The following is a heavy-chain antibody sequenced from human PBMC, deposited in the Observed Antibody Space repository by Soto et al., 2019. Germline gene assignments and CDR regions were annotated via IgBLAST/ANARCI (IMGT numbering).Heavy chain of an antibody. CDR3: ARVGSIAAAGTLDY. Sequence: GGSLRLSCAASGFTFSDYYMSWFRQAPGKGLEWVSCISGSGSTIHDADSVKGRFTISRDNAKNSLYLQMNSLRAEDTAVYYCARVGSIAAAGTLDYWGQGTLVTVSS. CDR2: ISGSGSTI. CDR1: GFTFSDYY. V-gene: IGHV3-11*01. J-gene: IGHJ4*02. D-gene: IGHD6-13*01.